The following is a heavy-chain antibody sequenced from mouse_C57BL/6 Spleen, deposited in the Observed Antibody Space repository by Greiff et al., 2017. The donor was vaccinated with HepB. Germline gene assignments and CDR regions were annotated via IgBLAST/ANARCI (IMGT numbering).Heavy chain of an antibody. V-gene: IGHV1-62-2*01. CDR1: GYTFNEYT. Sequence: VQLQESGAELVKPGASVKLSCKASGYTFNEYTIHWVKQSSGQGLERIGWFDPGSGSIKYNEKFKDKATLTADKSSSTVYMELSRLTSEDSAVYFCARHEADDDRGYYYAMDYWGQGTSVTVSS. J-gene: IGHJ4*01. CDR2: FDPGSGSI. CDR3: ARHEADDDRGYYYAMDY. D-gene: IGHD2-4*01.